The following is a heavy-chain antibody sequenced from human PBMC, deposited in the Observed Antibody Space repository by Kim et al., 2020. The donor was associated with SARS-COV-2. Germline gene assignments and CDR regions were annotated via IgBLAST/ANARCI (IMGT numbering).Heavy chain of an antibody. CDR3: ARATPGYYDSSGYYYVYYYYGMDV. CDR1: GGSISSYY. D-gene: IGHD3-22*01. Sequence: SETLSLTCTVSGGSISSYYWSWIRQPPGKGLEWIGYIYYSGSTNYNPSLKSRVTISVDTSKNQFSLKLSSVTAADTAVYYCARATPGYYDSSGYYYVYYYYGMDVWGQGTTVTVSS. V-gene: IGHV4-59*13. J-gene: IGHJ6*02. CDR2: IYYSGST.